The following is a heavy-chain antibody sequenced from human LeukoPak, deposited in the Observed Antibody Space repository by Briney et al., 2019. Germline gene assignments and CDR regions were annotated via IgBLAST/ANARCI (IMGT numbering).Heavy chain of an antibody. CDR3: ARSFRPFNSATWFLSFDS. Sequence: AGSLRPSSAASASPSSSFAMTWVRQAHGKGLEWVSSISCFGSTTSHRGSGKGRCIISRDHPKNTAYLGISIVVTEGPGVNFCARSFRPFNSATWFLSFDSWGPGTLVTVSS. J-gene: IGHJ4*02. V-gene: IGHV3-23*01. CDR2: ISCFGSTT. CDR1: ASPSSSFA. D-gene: IGHD3-10*01.